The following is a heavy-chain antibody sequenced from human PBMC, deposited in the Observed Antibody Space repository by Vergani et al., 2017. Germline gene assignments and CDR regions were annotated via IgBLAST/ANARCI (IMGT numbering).Heavy chain of an antibody. V-gene: IGHV3-9*01. D-gene: IGHD4-11*01. CDR3: ARDLRDYSNTGYYYYYGMDV. Sequence: EVQLVESGGGLVQPGRSLRLSCAASGFTFDDYAMHWVRQAPGKGLEWVSGISWNSGSIGYADSVKGRFTISRDNAKNSLYLQMNSLRAEDTALYYCARDLRDYSNTGYYYYYGMDVWGQGTTVTVSS. CDR2: ISWNSGSI. J-gene: IGHJ6*02. CDR1: GFTFDDYA.